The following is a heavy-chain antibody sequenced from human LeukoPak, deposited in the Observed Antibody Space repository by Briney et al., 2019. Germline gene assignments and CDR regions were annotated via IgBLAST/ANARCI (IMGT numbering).Heavy chain of an antibody. CDR1: GYTFTGYY. V-gene: IGHV1-2*02. CDR2: INPNSGGT. D-gene: IGHD1-26*01. J-gene: IGHJ4*02. Sequence: GASVKVSCKASGYTFTGYYMHWVRQAPGQGREWMGWINPNSGGTNYAQKCHGRVTMTRDTSISTAYMELSRLRSDDTAVCYCARASRWELPRYFDYWGQGTLVTVSS. CDR3: ARASRWELPRYFDY.